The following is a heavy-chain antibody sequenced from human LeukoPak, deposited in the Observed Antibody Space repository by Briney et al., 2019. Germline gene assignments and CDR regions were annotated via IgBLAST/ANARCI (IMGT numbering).Heavy chain of an antibody. D-gene: IGHD3-22*01. J-gene: IGHJ5*02. V-gene: IGHV4-34*01. CDR2: INHSGSA. Sequence: SETLSLTCAVYGGSFSGYYWSWIRQPPVKGLEWIGEINHSGSANYNPSLKSRVTISVDTSKNQFSLKLSSVTAADTAVYYCAPPKHYDSSGYYTWGQGTLVTVSS. CDR3: APPKHYDSSGYYT. CDR1: GGSFSGYY.